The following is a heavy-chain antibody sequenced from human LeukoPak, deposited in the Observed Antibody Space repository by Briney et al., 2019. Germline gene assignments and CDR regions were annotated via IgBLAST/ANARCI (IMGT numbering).Heavy chain of an antibody. V-gene: IGHV3-23*01. Sequence: QPGGSLRLSCAVSGLTFNNYAMSWVRQAPGKGLEWVSAISKSGDHTYYAASAKGRFTIYRDNSKNTQYLQMNSLRAEDTAVYYCAREGYGDQGGFDYWGQGTLVTVSS. D-gene: IGHD4-17*01. CDR1: GLTFNNYA. J-gene: IGHJ4*02. CDR3: AREGYGDQGGFDY. CDR2: ISKSGDHT.